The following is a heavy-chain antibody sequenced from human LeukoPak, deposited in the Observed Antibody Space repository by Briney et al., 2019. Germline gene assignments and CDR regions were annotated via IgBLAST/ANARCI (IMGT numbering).Heavy chain of an antibody. J-gene: IGHJ5*02. V-gene: IGHV4-39*01. D-gene: IGHD6-13*01. Sequence: SETLSLTCTVSGGSFSSSSYYWGWIRQPPGKGLEWFGSIYYSGRTYYNPSLKVRVTISVDTSKNQFSLKLSSVTAADTAVYYCARRLTTSSPIDPWGQETLVTVSS. CDR1: GGSFSSSSYY. CDR2: IYYSGRT. CDR3: ARRLTTSSPIDP.